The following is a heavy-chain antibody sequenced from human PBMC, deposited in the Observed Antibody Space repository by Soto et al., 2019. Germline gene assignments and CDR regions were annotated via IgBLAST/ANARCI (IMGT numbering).Heavy chain of an antibody. D-gene: IGHD4-4*01. CDR2: IYWDDDK. CDR1: GFSLTTSAEG. V-gene: IGHV2-5*02. CDR3: AHRALYRSFYWYFDL. J-gene: IGHJ2*01. Sequence: QITLKESGPTLVKPTQTLTLTCTFSGFSLTTSAEGVGWIRQPPGKALEWLALIYWDDDKRYSPSVKSRLTITTDTSRNQVVLTMTNVDPVDTATYYCAHRALYRSFYWYFDLWGRGTLVTVSS.